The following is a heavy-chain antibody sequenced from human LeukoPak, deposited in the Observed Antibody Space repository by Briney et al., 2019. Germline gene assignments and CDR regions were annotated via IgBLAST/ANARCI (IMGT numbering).Heavy chain of an antibody. D-gene: IGHD3-10*01. J-gene: IGHJ4*02. Sequence: SVKVSCKASGGTFSSYAISWVRQAPGQGLEWMGGIIPIFGTANYAQKFQGRDTITADKSTSTAYMELSSLRSEDTAVYYCAREEPYGSGSYFLGAHFDYWGQGTLVTVSS. CDR1: GGTFSSYA. CDR2: IIPIFGTA. CDR3: AREEPYGSGSYFLGAHFDY. V-gene: IGHV1-69*06.